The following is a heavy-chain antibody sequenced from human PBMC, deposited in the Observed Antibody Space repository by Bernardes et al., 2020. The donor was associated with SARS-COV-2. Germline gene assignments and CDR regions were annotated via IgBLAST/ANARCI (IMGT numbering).Heavy chain of an antibody. CDR3: AKGRDSGYLVRFDY. J-gene: IGHJ4*02. CDR2: ISGSGDRT. D-gene: IGHD3-22*01. Sequence: GGSLRLSCAASGFTFSPYGMNWVRQAPGKGLEWVSGISGSGDRTNYAGSVKGRFTISSGTSKSTLSLPMNSLRAGDTAVYYCAKGRDSGYLVRFDYCGQGALVTVSS. CDR1: GFTFSPYG. V-gene: IGHV3-23*01.